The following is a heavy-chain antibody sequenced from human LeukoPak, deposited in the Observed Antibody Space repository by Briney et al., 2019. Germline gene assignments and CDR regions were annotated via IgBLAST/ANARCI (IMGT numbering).Heavy chain of an antibody. D-gene: IGHD7-27*01. Sequence: PGGSLRLSCAASGFIFSSYGMHWVRQTPGKGLEWVAVIWYDGFNKYYADSVKGRFTISRDNSKNTLYLQMNSLRAEDTAVYYCARDLGNWGWNDFWGQGTLVTVSS. CDR1: GFIFSSYG. J-gene: IGHJ4*02. CDR3: ARDLGNWGWNDF. V-gene: IGHV3-33*01. CDR2: IWYDGFNK.